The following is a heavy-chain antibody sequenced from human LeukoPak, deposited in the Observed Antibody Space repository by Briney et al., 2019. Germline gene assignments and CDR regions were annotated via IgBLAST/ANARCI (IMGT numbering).Heavy chain of an antibody. Sequence: GGSLRLSCAASGFTFSTFWMTWLRQAPGKGLEWVAVISYDGTIRNYADSVKGRFTISRDNSKNTLYLQMNSLTAEDTALYYCAKGGCSSTTCYLANPWGQGTLVTVSS. J-gene: IGHJ5*02. CDR1: GFTFSTFW. V-gene: IGHV3-30*18. CDR3: AKGGCSSTTCYLANP. D-gene: IGHD2-2*01. CDR2: ISYDGTIR.